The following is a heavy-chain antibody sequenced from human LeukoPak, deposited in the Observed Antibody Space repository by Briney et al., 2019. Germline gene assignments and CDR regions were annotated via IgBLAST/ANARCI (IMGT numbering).Heavy chain of an antibody. D-gene: IGHD4-23*01. V-gene: IGHV1-8*03. Sequence: ASVKVSCKASGYTFTSYDINWVRQATGQGLEWMGWMNPNSGNTGYAQKFQGRVTITRNTSISTAYMELSSLRSEDTAVYYCARVMTTVVTGRRQYYFDYWGQGTLVTVSS. CDR2: MNPNSGNT. CDR3: ARVMTTVVTGRRQYYFDY. J-gene: IGHJ4*02. CDR1: GYTFTSYD.